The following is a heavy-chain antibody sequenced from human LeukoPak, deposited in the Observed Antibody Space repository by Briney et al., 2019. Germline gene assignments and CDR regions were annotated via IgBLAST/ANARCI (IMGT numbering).Heavy chain of an antibody. CDR3: ARDRLAYSGSYDNFDY. Sequence: GASVKVSCKASGYTFTSYYMHWVRQAPGQGLEWMGIINPSGGSTSYAQKFQGRVTMTRDTSTSTVYMELSSLRSEDTAVYYCARDRLAYSGSYDNFDYWGQGTLVTVSS. V-gene: IGHV1-46*01. CDR1: GYTFTSYY. J-gene: IGHJ4*02. D-gene: IGHD1-26*01. CDR2: INPSGGST.